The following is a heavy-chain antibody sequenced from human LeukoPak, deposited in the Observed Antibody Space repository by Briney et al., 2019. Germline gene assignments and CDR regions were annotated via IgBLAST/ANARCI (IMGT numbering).Heavy chain of an antibody. Sequence: SVKVSCKASGGTFSSYAISWVRQAPGQGLESMGGIIPIFGTANYAQKFQGRVTITADESTSTAYMELSSLRSEDTTVYYCARVGSGYYSNWFDPWGQGTLVTVSS. CDR1: GGTFSSYA. J-gene: IGHJ5*02. D-gene: IGHD3-22*01. CDR3: ARVGSGYYSNWFDP. CDR2: IIPIFGTA. V-gene: IGHV1-69*13.